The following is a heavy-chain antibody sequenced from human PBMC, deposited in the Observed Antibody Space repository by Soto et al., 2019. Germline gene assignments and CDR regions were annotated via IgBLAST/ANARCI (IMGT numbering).Heavy chain of an antibody. V-gene: IGHV3-53*01. CDR3: ARGYRDGYNYLYYYYGMDV. CDR1: GFTVSSNY. D-gene: IGHD5-12*01. CDR2: IYSGGST. Sequence: LRLSCAASGFTVSSNYMSWVRQAPGKGLEWVSVIYSGGSTYYADSVKGRFTISRDNSKNTLYLQMNSLRAEDTAVYYCARGYRDGYNYLYYYYGMDVWGQGTTVTVSS. J-gene: IGHJ6*02.